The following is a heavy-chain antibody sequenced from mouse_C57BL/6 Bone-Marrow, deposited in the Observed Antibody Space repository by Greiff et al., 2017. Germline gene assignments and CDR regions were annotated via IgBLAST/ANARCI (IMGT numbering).Heavy chain of an antibody. CDR2: IDPENGDT. Sequence: VQLQQSGAELVRPGASVKLSCTASGFNIKDDYMHWVKQRPEQGLEWIGWIDPENGDTEYASKFQGKATITADTSSNTAYLQLSSLTSEDTAVYYCTTLMTTVVATPYWYFDVWGTGTTVTVSS. D-gene: IGHD1-1*01. V-gene: IGHV14-4*01. J-gene: IGHJ1*03. CDR1: GFNIKDDY. CDR3: TTLMTTVVATPYWYFDV.